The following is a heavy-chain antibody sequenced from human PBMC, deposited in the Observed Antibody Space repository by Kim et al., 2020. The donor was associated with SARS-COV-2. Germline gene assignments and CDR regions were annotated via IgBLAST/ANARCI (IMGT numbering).Heavy chain of an antibody. CDR3: ASENMTTVTPVGFQH. V-gene: IGHV1-69*13. Sequence: SVKVSCKASGGTFSSYAISWVRQAPGQGLEWMGGIIPIFGTANYAQKFQGRVTITADESTSTAYMELSSLRSEDTAVYYCASENMTTVTPVGFQHWGQGTLVTVSS. J-gene: IGHJ1*01. D-gene: IGHD4-17*01. CDR2: IIPIFGTA. CDR1: GGTFSSYA.